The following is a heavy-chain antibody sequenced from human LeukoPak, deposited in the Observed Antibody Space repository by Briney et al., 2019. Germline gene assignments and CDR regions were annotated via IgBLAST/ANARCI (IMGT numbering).Heavy chain of an antibody. CDR2: IIPIFGTA. D-gene: IGHD3-3*01. CDR1: GGTFSSYA. V-gene: IGHV1-69*01. J-gene: IGHJ5*02. CDR3: AREPHYDFWSGSSSWFDP. Sequence: SVKVSCKASGGTFSSYAISWVRQAPGQGLEWMGGIIPIFGTANYAQKFQGRVTITAYESTSTAYMELSSLRSEDTAVYYCAREPHYDFWSGSSSWFDPWGQGTLVTVSS.